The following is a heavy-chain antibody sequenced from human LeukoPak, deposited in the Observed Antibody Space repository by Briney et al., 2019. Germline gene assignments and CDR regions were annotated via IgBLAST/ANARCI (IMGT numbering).Heavy chain of an antibody. CDR3: ARDDRELLSTFDY. V-gene: IGHV1-69*04. CDR1: GGTFSSYA. CDR2: IIPILGIA. Sequence: SVKVSCKASGGTFSSYAISWVRQAPGQGLEWMGRIIPILGIANYAQKFQGRVTITADKSTGTAYMELSSLRSEDTAVYYCARDDRELLSTFDYWGQGTLVTVSS. D-gene: IGHD1-26*01. J-gene: IGHJ4*02.